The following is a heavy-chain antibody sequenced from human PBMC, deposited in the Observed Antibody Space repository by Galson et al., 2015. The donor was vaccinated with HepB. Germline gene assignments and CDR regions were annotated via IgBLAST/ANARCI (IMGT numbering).Heavy chain of an antibody. Sequence: ETLSLTCAVYGGSFSGYYWSWVRQPPGQGLEWIGEINHSGSTNFSPSLKRRVTVSVDTSKKQFSLKLTSLTAADSAVYYCARASYSDYDKSFDYWGRGILVTVSS. D-gene: IGHD5-12*01. CDR2: INHSGST. V-gene: IGHV4-34*01. J-gene: IGHJ4*02. CDR1: GGSFSGYY. CDR3: ARASYSDYDKSFDY.